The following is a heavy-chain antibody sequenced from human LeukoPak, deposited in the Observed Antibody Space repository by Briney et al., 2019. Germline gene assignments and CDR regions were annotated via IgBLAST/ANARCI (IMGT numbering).Heavy chain of an antibody. CDR3: ARGSDFWSGYSNEYYFDY. J-gene: IGHJ4*02. CDR1: GGTFSSFA. CDR2: IIPIFGTA. V-gene: IGHV1-69*13. Sequence: SVKVSCKASGGTFSSFAISWVRQAPGQGLEWMGGIIPIFGTANYAQKFQGRVTITADESTSTAYMELSSLRSEDTAVYYCARGSDFWSGYSNEYYFDYWGQGTLVTVSS. D-gene: IGHD3-3*01.